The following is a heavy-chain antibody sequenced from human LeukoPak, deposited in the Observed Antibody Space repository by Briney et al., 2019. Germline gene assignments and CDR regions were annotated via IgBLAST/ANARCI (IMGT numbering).Heavy chain of an antibody. V-gene: IGHV4-38-2*02. D-gene: IGHD4-17*01. CDR2: IYHSGST. CDR3: ARAPYGDYEGVVY. J-gene: IGHJ4*02. CDR1: GYSISSGYY. Sequence: PSETLSLTCTVSGYSISSGYYWGWIRQPPGKGLEWIGSIYHSGSTYYNPSLKSRVTISVDTSKNQFSLKLSSVTAADTAVYYCARAPYGDYEGVVYWGQGTLVTVSS.